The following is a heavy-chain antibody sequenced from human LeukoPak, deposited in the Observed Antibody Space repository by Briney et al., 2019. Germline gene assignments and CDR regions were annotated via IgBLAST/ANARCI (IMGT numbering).Heavy chain of an antibody. CDR1: GGSISSGGYS. Sequence: SQTLSLTCAVSGGSISSGGYSWSWIRQPPGKGLEWIGYIYHSGSTYYNPSLKSRVTISVDRSKNQFSLKLSSVTAADTAVYYCARGRDTASTLDYWGQGTLVTVSS. CDR3: ARGRDTASTLDY. CDR2: IYHSGST. V-gene: IGHV4-30-2*01. J-gene: IGHJ4*02. D-gene: IGHD5-18*01.